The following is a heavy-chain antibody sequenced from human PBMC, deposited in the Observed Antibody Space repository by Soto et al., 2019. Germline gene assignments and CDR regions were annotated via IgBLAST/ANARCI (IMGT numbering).Heavy chain of an antibody. CDR1: GGSIGSYY. CDR2: IYYSGST. J-gene: IGHJ4*02. CDR3: AREWGYYFDF. D-gene: IGHD3-16*01. V-gene: IGHV4-59*01. Sequence: QVQLQESGPGLVKPSETLSLTCTVSGGSIGSYYWSWIRQPPGKGLEWIGYIYYSGSTNYNPSLKSRVTISVDTSKNQFSLKLSSVTAADTAVYYCAREWGYYFDFWGPGTLVTVSS.